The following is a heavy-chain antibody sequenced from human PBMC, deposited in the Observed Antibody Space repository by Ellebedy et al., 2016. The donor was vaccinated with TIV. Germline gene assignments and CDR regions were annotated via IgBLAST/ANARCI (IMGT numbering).Heavy chain of an antibody. Sequence: AASVNVSCKASGYTFTSYGITWVRQAPGQGLEWMGWISTYNGNTNYAQKLQGRVIMTTDTATNTAYMELRSLRSDDTAVYFCARFVDPRRTGWFDPWGQGTLVTVSS. CDR3: ARFVDPRRTGWFDP. CDR1: GYTFTSYG. V-gene: IGHV1-18*01. J-gene: IGHJ5*02. D-gene: IGHD1-1*01. CDR2: ISTYNGNT.